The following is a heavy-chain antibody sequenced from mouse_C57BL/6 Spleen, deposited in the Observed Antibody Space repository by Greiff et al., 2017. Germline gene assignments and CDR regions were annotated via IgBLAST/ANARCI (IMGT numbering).Heavy chain of an antibody. CDR2: IDPEDGDT. CDR3: TTSPGFHSYWYFDV. Sequence: EVKLVESGAELVRPGASVKLSCTASGFNIKDYYMHWVKQRPEQGLEWIGRIDPEDGDTEYAPKFQGKATMTADTSSNTAYLQLSSLTSEDTAVYYCTTSPGFHSYWYFDVWGTGTTVTVSS. J-gene: IGHJ1*03. V-gene: IGHV14-1*01. D-gene: IGHD1-2*01. CDR1: GFNIKDYY.